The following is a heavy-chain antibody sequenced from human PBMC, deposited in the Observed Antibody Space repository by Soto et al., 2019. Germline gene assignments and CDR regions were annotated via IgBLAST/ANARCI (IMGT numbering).Heavy chain of an antibody. CDR3: ARDGPPVWSGYWDYYYYYGMDV. D-gene: IGHD3-3*01. Sequence: QVQLVESGGGVVQPGRSLRLSCAASGFTFSSYAMHWVRQAPGKGLEWVAVISYDGSNKYYADSVKGRFTISRDNSKNTLYLQMNSLRAEDTAVYYCARDGPPVWSGYWDYYYYYGMDVCGQGTTVTVSS. CDR2: ISYDGSNK. J-gene: IGHJ6*02. V-gene: IGHV3-30-3*01. CDR1: GFTFSSYA.